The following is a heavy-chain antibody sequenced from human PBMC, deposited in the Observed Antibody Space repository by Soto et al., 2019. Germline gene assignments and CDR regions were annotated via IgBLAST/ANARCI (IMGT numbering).Heavy chain of an antibody. CDR2: ISYDGSNK. J-gene: IGHJ3*02. D-gene: IGHD6-13*01. CDR1: GFTFSSYA. CDR3: ARDSSRSDAFDI. V-gene: IGHV3-30-3*01. Sequence: QVQLVESGGGVVQPGRALRLSCAASGFTFSSYAMHWVRQAPGKGLEWVAVISYDGSNKYYEDSVKGRFTISRDNSKNTLYLQMNSLRAEDTAVYYCARDSSRSDAFDIWGQGTMVTVSS.